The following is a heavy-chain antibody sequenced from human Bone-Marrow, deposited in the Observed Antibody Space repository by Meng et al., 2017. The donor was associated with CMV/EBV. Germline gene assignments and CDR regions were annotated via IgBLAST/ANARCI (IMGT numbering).Heavy chain of an antibody. Sequence: GESLKISCAASGFTFSSYAMHWVRQAPGKGLEWVAVISYDGSNKYYADSVKGRFTISRDNSKNTLYLQMNSLRAEDTAVYYCARHLGIFGPEHYYYYYGMDVWGQGTTVTVSS. J-gene: IGHJ6*02. CDR2: ISYDGSNK. V-gene: IGHV3-30*14. D-gene: IGHD3-3*01. CDR3: ARHLGIFGPEHYYYYYGMDV. CDR1: GFTFSSYA.